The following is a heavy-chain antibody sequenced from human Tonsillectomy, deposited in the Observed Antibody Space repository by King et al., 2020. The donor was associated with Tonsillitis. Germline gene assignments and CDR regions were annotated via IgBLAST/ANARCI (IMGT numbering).Heavy chain of an antibody. D-gene: IGHD3-22*01. CDR3: ARDLHYYDSSGYYDAFDI. J-gene: IGHJ3*02. Sequence: VQPVESGGGLAQPGGSLTLSCVASGFIFSSSWMTWVRQAPGKGLEWVANIKEDGSEKYYVDSVKGRFTISRDNGKNSLYLQMNSLRAEDTAVYYCARDLHYYDSSGYYDAFDIWGQGTMVTVSS. CDR1: GFIFSSSW. CDR2: IKEDGSEK. V-gene: IGHV3-7*03.